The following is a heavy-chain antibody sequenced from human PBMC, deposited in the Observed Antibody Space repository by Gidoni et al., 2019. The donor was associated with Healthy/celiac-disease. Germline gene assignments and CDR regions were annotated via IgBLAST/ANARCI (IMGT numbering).Heavy chain of an antibody. CDR2: ISAYNGNT. CDR1: GYTFTSYG. V-gene: IGHV1-18*04. J-gene: IGHJ4*02. CDR3: ARLAAAGNVPYYFDY. Sequence: QVQLVQSGAEVKKPGASVKVSCKASGYTFTSYGISWVRQAPGQGLEWMGWISAYNGNTNDAQKLQGRVTMTTDTSTSTAYMELRSLRSDDTAVYYCARLAAAGNVPYYFDYWGQGTLVTVSS. D-gene: IGHD6-13*01.